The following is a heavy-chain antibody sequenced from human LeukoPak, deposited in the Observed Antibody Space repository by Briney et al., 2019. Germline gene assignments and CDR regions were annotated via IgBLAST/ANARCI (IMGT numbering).Heavy chain of an antibody. CDR2: IDTGGNT. Sequence: GGSLRLSCAASGFIVSSNYMSWVRQAPGKGLEWVSVIDTGGNTYYADSVKGRFTTSRDNSKNTLYLQMNSLRAEDTAVYYCARDNMGASGFGYWGQGTLVTVSS. J-gene: IGHJ4*02. CDR3: ARDNMGASGFGY. D-gene: IGHD1-26*01. V-gene: IGHV3-66*02. CDR1: GFIVSSNY.